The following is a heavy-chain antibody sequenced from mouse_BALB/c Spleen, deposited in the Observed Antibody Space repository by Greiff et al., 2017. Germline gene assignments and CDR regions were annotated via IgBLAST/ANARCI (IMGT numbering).Heavy chain of an antibody. CDR3: ARDLLRLSAMDY. D-gene: IGHD1-2*01. CDR1: GYSITSGYY. Sequence: DVQLQESGPGLVKPSQSLSLTCSVTGYSITSGYYWNWIRQFPGNKLEWMGYISYDGSNNYNPSLKNRISITRDTSKNQFFLKLNSVTTEDTATYYCARDLLRLSAMDYWGQGTSVTVSS. J-gene: IGHJ4*01. V-gene: IGHV3-6*02. CDR2: ISYDGSN.